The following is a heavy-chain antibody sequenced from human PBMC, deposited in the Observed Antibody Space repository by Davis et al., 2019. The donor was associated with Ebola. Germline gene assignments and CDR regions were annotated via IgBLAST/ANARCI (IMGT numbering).Heavy chain of an antibody. J-gene: IGHJ4*02. Sequence: PSETLSLTCTVSGYSINSDHYPSWIRQPPGKGLEWIGSSYHSGSTYYNPSLNCRVTISVDMSKNQFSLKLSSVTAADTAVYYCARDSSHVSGRVPLDSWGQGTLVTVSS. V-gene: IGHV4-38-2*02. D-gene: IGHD3/OR15-3a*01. CDR2: SYHSGST. CDR3: ARDSSHVSGRVPLDS. CDR1: GYSINSDHY.